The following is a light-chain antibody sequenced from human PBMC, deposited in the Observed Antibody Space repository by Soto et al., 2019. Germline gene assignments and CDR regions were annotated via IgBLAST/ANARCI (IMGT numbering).Light chain of an antibody. V-gene: IGKV3-15*01. Sequence: EIVMTQSPATLSVSPGERATLSCRASQSVSSNLAWYQQKPGQAPRLLIYGASTRATGIPSRFSGSGSGTEFTLTISSLQSEDFAVYYCQQYNNWPPVTFGQGTKVEIK. CDR1: QSVSSN. CDR2: GAS. J-gene: IGKJ1*01. CDR3: QQYNNWPPVT.